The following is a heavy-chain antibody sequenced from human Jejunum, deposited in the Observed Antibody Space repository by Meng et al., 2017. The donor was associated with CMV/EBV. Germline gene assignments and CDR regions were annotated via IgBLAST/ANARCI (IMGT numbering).Heavy chain of an antibody. CDR2: LWYDGSRK. D-gene: IGHD3-22*01. CDR3: ARDNDGSSHYSQFDY. J-gene: IGHJ4*02. CDR1: GFPLNVYG. V-gene: IGHV3-33*01. Sequence: SGFPLNVYGTHWVRQFPGKGLGWVAVLWYDGSRKYFADSVQGRFSISRDDSKNTVYLQMNSLRAEDTAVYYCARDNDGSSHYSQFDYWGQGTLVTVSS.